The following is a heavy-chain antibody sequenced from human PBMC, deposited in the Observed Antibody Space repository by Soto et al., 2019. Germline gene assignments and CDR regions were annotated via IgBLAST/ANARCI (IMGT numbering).Heavy chain of an antibody. CDR3: ARGLYYYDSRGYWGY. CDR2: ISSSSSTI. D-gene: IGHD3-22*01. CDR1: GFTFSSYS. J-gene: IGHJ4*02. V-gene: IGHV3-48*02. Sequence: EVQLVESGGGLVQPGGSLRLSCAASGFTFSSYSMNWVRQAPGKGLEWVSYISSSSSTIYYADSVKGRFTISRDNAKNSLYLQMNSLRDEETAVYYCARGLYYYDSRGYWGYWGQGTLVTVSS.